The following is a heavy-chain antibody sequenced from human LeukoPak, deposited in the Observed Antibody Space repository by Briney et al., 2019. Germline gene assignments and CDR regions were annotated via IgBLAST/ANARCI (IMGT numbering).Heavy chain of an antibody. CDR1: GGSISSYC. Sequence: SETLSLTCTVSGGSISSYCWSWIRQPPGKGLEWIGYIYYSGSTNYNPSLKSRVTISVDTSKNQFSLKLSSVTAADTAVYYCARWIAAAGRRGPYYYYMDVWGKGTAVTVSS. J-gene: IGHJ6*03. V-gene: IGHV4-59*01. CDR3: ARWIAAAGRRGPYYYYMDV. CDR2: IYYSGST. D-gene: IGHD6-13*01.